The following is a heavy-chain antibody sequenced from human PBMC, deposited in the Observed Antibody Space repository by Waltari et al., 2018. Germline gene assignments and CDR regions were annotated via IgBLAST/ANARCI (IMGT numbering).Heavy chain of an antibody. CDR1: GYTFTSYG. CDR3: ARNSRLGYCSSTSCYTYDY. Sequence: QVQLVQSGAEVKKPGASVKVSCKASGYTFTSYGISWVRQAPGQGLEWMGWISAYNGNTNYAQKLQGRVTMTTDTSTSTAYMELRSLRSDDTAVYYCARNSRLGYCSSTSCYTYDYWGQGTLVIVSS. J-gene: IGHJ4*02. CDR2: ISAYNGNT. D-gene: IGHD2-2*02. V-gene: IGHV1-18*01.